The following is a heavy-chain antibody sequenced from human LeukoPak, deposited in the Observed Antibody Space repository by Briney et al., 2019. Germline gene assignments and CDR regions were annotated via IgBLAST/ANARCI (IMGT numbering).Heavy chain of an antibody. D-gene: IGHD7-27*01. CDR2: IGTSSSII. CDR3: ATDRWGFFNS. CDR1: GFTFSSYS. Sequence: PGGSLRLSCAASGFTFSSYSMNWVRQAPGKGLEWVSYIGTSSSIIYYADSVKGRFTISRDNAENSLDLQMNSLRAEDTAFYYCATDRWGFFNSWGQGTLVTVTS. J-gene: IGHJ4*02. V-gene: IGHV3-48*01.